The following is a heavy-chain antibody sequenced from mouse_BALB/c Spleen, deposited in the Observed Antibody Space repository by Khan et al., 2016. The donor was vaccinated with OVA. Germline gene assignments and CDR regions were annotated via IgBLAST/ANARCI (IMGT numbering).Heavy chain of an antibody. CDR1: GYSITSGYY. CDR2: ISYDGSN. CDR3: SSFAD. J-gene: IGHJ3*01. D-gene: IGHD1-1*01. Sequence: EVQLQESGPGLVKPSQSLSLTCSVTGYSITSGYYWNWIRQFPGNKLEWMGYISYDGSNNYNPSLKNRISITRDTSKNQFFLKLNSVTTEDTATLYGSSFADWGQGTLVTVSA. V-gene: IGHV3-6*02.